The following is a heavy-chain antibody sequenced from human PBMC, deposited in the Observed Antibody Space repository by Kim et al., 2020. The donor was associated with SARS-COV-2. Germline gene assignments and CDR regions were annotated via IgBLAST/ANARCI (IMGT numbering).Heavy chain of an antibody. J-gene: IGHJ6*02. D-gene: IGHD2-15*01. Sequence: GGSLRLSCAASGFTFSSYSMNWVRQAPGKGLEWVSYISSSSSTIYYADSVKGRFTISRDNAKNSLYLQMNSLRDEDTAVYYCASRGYCSGGSCYIDYYYGMDVWGQGTTVTVSS. CDR1: GFTFSSYS. CDR2: ISSSSSTI. CDR3: ASRGYCSGGSCYIDYYYGMDV. V-gene: IGHV3-48*02.